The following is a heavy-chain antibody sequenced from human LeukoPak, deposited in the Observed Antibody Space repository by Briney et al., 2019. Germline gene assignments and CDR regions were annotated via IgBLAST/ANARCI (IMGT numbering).Heavy chain of an antibody. CDR1: GFTVSSNY. V-gene: IGHV3-53*01. CDR2: IYSGGST. CDR3: AKGDYYGSGSFFKNGMDV. J-gene: IGHJ6*02. Sequence: PGGSLRLPCAASGFTVSSNYMSWVRQAPGKGLEWVSVIYSGGSTYYADSVKGRFTISRDNSKNTLYLQVNSLRAEDTAVYYCAKGDYYGSGSFFKNGMDVWGQGTTVTVSS. D-gene: IGHD3-10*01.